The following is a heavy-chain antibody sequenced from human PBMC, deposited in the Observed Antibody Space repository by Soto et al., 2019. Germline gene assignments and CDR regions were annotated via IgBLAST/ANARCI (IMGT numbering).Heavy chain of an antibody. V-gene: IGHV1-69*12. J-gene: IGHJ6*02. CDR2: IMPVFPTP. D-gene: IGHD3-3*02. Sequence: QVQLVQSGAEVKKPGSSVRVSCKTSGGTFRTSAISWVRQAPGQGLEWMGGIMPVFPTPDYAQKFQGRVTITADESTSTAYMELSNQRSEDTAVYYCARDKDRQQLGGNYYYIMDVWGQGTTVTVSS. CDR3: ARDKDRQQLGGNYYYIMDV. CDR1: GGTFRTSA.